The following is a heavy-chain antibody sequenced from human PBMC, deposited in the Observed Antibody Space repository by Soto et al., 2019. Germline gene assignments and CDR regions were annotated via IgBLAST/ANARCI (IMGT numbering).Heavy chain of an antibody. CDR3: ARDYSSSRYYGMDV. Sequence: EVQLVETGGGLIQPGGSLRLSCAASGFTVSSNYMSWVRQAPGKGLEWVSVIYSGGSAYNADSVKGRFTISRDNSKNTLYLQMNSLRAEDTAVYYCARDYSSSRYYGMDVWGQGTTVTVSS. CDR2: IYSGGSA. D-gene: IGHD3-22*01. V-gene: IGHV3-53*02. J-gene: IGHJ6*02. CDR1: GFTVSSNY.